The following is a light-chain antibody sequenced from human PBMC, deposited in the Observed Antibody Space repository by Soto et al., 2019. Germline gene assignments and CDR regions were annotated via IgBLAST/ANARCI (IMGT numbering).Light chain of an antibody. Sequence: QAVVTQPPSASGTRGQRVTISCSGGSSNIGRNPVNWYLQLPGTAAKLLIYTNNQRPSGVPDRVSASKSGASASLTISGLPSEDEADYYCATWDDSLYGMVFGGGTKLTVL. CDR3: ATWDDSLYGMV. V-gene: IGLV1-44*01. CDR2: TNN. J-gene: IGLJ2*01. CDR1: SSNIGRNP.